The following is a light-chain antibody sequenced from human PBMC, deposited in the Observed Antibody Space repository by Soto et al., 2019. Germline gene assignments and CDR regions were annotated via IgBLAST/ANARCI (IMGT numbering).Light chain of an antibody. Sequence: EIVLTQSPVTLSLSPGERATLSCRASQIISSNYLAWFQQKPGQAPRVLMYGTSNRATGIPDRFSGSGSGTDFTLTISRLEPEDFAVYYCQQYGSSPRTFGQGTKVDIK. CDR2: GTS. J-gene: IGKJ1*01. CDR1: QIISSNY. CDR3: QQYGSSPRT. V-gene: IGKV3-20*01.